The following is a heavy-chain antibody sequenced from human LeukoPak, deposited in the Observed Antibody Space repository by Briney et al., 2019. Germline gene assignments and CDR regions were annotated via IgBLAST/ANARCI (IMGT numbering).Heavy chain of an antibody. J-gene: IGHJ4*02. CDR2: IIPIFGTP. Sequence: ASVKVSCKASGGTFNSYAISWVRQAPGQGLEWMGGIIPIFGTPKYAQKYQGRVTVTADESTSTAYMKLSSLTSEDTAVYYCARDGIAVAGSLFDYWGQGTLVTVSS. V-gene: IGHV1-69*01. D-gene: IGHD6-19*01. CDR3: ARDGIAVAGSLFDY. CDR1: GGTFNSYA.